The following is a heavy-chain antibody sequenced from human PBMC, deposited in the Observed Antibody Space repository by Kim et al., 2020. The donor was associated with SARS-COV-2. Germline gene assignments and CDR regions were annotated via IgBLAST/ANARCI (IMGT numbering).Heavy chain of an antibody. CDR2: ISGSGGST. J-gene: IGHJ3*02. CDR1: GFTFSSYA. Sequence: GGSLRLSCAASGFTFSSYAMSWVRQAPGKGLEWVSAISGSGGSTYYADSVKGRFTISRDNCKNTLYLQMNSLRAEDTAVYYCAKDRGIPSEITIFGVVIGAPGTDDAFDIWGQGTMVTVSS. D-gene: IGHD3-3*01. V-gene: IGHV3-23*01. CDR3: AKDRGIPSEITIFGVVIGAPGTDDAFDI.